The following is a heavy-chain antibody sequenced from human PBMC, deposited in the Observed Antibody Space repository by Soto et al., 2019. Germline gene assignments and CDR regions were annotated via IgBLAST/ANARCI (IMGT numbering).Heavy chain of an antibody. V-gene: IGHV3-7*01. Sequence: VQLVESGGGLVQPGEPLRLSCTASGLTFSISCRTWVSQDPWGGLEWVSKINPAGNVQQYADSVKERFTISRDNAKNSLFLQMSGLIVEDTAVYYCATANTPYDFDMWGQGTMVTVSS. CDR1: GLTFSISC. D-gene: IGHD3-3*01. CDR2: INPAGNVQ. CDR3: ATANTPYDFDM. J-gene: IGHJ3*02.